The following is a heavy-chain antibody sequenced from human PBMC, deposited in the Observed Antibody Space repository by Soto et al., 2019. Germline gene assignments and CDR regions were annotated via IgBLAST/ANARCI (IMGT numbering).Heavy chain of an antibody. CDR2: ISAYNGNT. D-gene: IGHD6-19*01. V-gene: IGHV1-18*01. CDR1: GYTFTSYG. J-gene: IGHJ6*02. Sequence: QVQLVQSGAEVKKPGASVKVSCKASGYTFTSYGISWVRQAPGQGLEWMGWISAYNGNTNYAEKLQGRVTMTTDKCSSTDYMELRSLRSDDPAVYYCARAVGYYYRMGVWGQGTTVTVSS. CDR3: ARAVGYYYRMGV.